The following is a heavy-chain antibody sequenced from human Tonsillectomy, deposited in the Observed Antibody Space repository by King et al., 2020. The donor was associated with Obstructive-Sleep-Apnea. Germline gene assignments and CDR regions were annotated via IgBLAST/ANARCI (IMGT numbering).Heavy chain of an antibody. CDR3: ASQWEQSLFDY. D-gene: IGHD1-26*01. CDR2: IHYSGDT. Sequence: QLQESGSGLVKPSQTLSLTCGVSGGSLSSDGYSWSWIRQPPGKGLEWIGYIHYSGDTFYNPSLKSRVTISEDRSKNHFSLKLSSVTAADTAVYYCASQWEQSLFDYWGQGILVTVSS. V-gene: IGHV4-30-2*01. J-gene: IGHJ4*02. CDR1: GGSLSSDGYS.